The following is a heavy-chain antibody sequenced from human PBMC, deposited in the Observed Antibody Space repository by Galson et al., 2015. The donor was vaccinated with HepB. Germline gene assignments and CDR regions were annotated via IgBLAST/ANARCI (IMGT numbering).Heavy chain of an antibody. CDR1: GGSISSGSYY. Sequence: TLSLTCTVSGGSISSGSYYWSWIRQPAGKGLEWIGRIYTSGSTNYNPSLKSRVTMSVDTSKNQFSLKLSSVTAADTAVYYCAARPGIAAAGTGFDYWGQGTLVTVSS. V-gene: IGHV4-61*02. D-gene: IGHD6-13*01. J-gene: IGHJ4*02. CDR3: AARPGIAAAGTGFDY. CDR2: IYTSGST.